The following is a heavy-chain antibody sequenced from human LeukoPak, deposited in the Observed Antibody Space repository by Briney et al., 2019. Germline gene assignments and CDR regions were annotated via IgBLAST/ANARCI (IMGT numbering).Heavy chain of an antibody. CDR2: IYPGDSEV. CDR3: ATEIGSGWFYDY. V-gene: IGHV5-51*01. D-gene: IGHD6-19*01. Sequence: GASLKISFKASGYRFTSYWIGWVRQMPGKGLEWMGMIYPGDSEVRYGPAFQGQVTISADKSVNTAYLQWSSLKASDTAIYYCATEIGSGWFYDYWGQGTLVTVSS. J-gene: IGHJ4*02. CDR1: GYRFTSYW.